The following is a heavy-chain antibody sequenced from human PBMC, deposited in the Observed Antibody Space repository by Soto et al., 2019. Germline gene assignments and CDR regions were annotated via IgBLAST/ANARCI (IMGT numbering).Heavy chain of an antibody. CDR3: ARGTATSIDY. J-gene: IGHJ4*02. Sequence: GVSVKVSCKASGYSFTTYDINWVRQAPGQGLDRMGWMNPGSGNTGYAQTFQGRVTMTRSTSITTAYMELSNLRSEDTAVYYCARGTATSIDYWGQGTLVTVSS. V-gene: IGHV1-8*01. CDR1: GYSFTTYD. CDR2: MNPGSGNT. D-gene: IGHD1-26*01.